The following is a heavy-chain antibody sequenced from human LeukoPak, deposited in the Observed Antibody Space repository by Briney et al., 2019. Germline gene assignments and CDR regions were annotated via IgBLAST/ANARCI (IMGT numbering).Heavy chain of an antibody. D-gene: IGHD2-15*01. Sequence: GRSLRLSCAASGFTFSSYGMHWVRQAPGKGLEWVAVISYDGSNKYYADSVKGRFTISRDNSKNTLYLQMNSLRAEDTAVYYCATKFTSGGSCYCGMDVWGQGTTVTVSS. V-gene: IGHV3-30*03. CDR2: ISYDGSNK. CDR1: GFTFSSYG. J-gene: IGHJ6*02. CDR3: ATKFTSGGSCYCGMDV.